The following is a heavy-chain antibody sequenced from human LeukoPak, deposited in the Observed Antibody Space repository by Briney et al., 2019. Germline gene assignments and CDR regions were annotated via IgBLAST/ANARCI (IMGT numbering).Heavy chain of an antibody. V-gene: IGHV4-59*01. CDR3: ARSRDDILTGYYTH. J-gene: IGHJ4*02. CDR2: IYYSGST. D-gene: IGHD3-9*01. CDR1: GGSISSYY. Sequence: PSETLSLTCTVSGGSISSYYWSWIRQPPGKGRGGMGYIYYSGSTNYNPSLKSRVTISVDTSKNQFSLKLSSVTAADTAVYYCARSRDDILTGYYTHWGQGTLVTVSS.